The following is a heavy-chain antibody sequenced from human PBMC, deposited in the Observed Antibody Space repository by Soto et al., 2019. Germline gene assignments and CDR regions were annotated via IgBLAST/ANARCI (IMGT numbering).Heavy chain of an antibody. Sequence: QVQLVQSGAEVKKPGASVTVSCKASGYTFTGHDLHWVRQGPGQGLEWIGWIKGNGGATKYARKFQGRVTMTRDTSTSTAFLELNSLRSDDTAVYFCAKTITTFGGSSTGRGALLDYWGQGILVTVSS. D-gene: IGHD3-3*01. CDR3: AKTITTFGGSSTGRGALLDY. V-gene: IGHV1-2*02. J-gene: IGHJ4*02. CDR2: IKGNGGAT. CDR1: GYTFTGHD.